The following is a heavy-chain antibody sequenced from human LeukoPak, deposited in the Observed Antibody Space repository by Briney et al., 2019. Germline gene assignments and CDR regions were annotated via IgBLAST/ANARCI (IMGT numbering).Heavy chain of an antibody. D-gene: IGHD3-22*01. Sequence: GASVKVSCKASGGTFISYAISWVRQAPGQGLEWMGGIIPIFGTTTYAQKFQDRVTIIADESTSTAYMELSSLRSEDSAVYYCARVRWSGSYDRDAFDMWGQGTMVTVSS. CDR3: ARVRWSGSYDRDAFDM. V-gene: IGHV1-69*13. J-gene: IGHJ3*02. CDR1: GGTFISYA. CDR2: IIPIFGTT.